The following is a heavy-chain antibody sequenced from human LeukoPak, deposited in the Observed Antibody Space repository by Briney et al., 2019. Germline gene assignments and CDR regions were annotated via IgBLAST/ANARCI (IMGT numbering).Heavy chain of an antibody. CDR1: GYTFTSYD. CDR3: ARERVGYYDSSVTGGFDP. Sequence: VASVNVSFKASGYTFTSYDINWVRQATGQGLEWMGWMNPNSGNTGYAQKFQGRVTMTRNTSISTAYMELSSLRSEDTAVYYCARERVGYYDSSVTGGFDPWGQGTLVTVSS. D-gene: IGHD3-22*01. J-gene: IGHJ5*02. V-gene: IGHV1-8*01. CDR2: MNPNSGNT.